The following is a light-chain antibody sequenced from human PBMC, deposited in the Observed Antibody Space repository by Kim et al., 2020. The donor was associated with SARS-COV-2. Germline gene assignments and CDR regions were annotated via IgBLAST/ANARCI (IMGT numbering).Light chain of an antibody. CDR2: AAS. CDR3: QQSYSTPPYT. CDR1: QSISSY. V-gene: IGKV1-39*01. J-gene: IGKJ2*01. Sequence: DIQMTQSPSSLSASVGDRVTITCRASQSISSYLNWYQQKPGKAPKLLIYAASSLESGVPSRFSGSGSGTDFTLTISSLQPEDCATDYCQQSYSTPPYTFGQGTKLEI.